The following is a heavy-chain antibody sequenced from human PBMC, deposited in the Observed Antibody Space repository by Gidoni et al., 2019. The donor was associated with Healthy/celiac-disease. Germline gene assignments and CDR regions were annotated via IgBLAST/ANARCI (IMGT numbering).Heavy chain of an antibody. CDR1: GGTFTSYA. Sequence: QVQLVQSGAEVKKPGSPVKVSCKASGGTFTSYAISWVRQAPGQGLEWMGGIIPIFGTENYAQKFQGRVTITADESTSTAYMELSSLRSEDTAVYYCARASGSNAFWSGYDYWGQGTLVTVSS. D-gene: IGHD3-3*01. V-gene: IGHV1-69*01. CDR2: IIPIFGTE. J-gene: IGHJ4*02. CDR3: ARASGSNAFWSGYDY.